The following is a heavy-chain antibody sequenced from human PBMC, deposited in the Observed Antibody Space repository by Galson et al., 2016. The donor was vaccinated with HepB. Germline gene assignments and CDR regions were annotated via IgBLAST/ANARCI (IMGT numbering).Heavy chain of an antibody. CDR3: AKDLYDYYDTSGYGLGGNAFDI. Sequence: SLRLSCAASGFTFSSYAMSWVRQAPGKGLNWVSSISGSVGSIYYADSVKGRFTISRDNSKNTLYLQINSLRAEDTAIYYCAKDLYDYYDTSGYGLGGNAFDIWGQGTMVTVSS. CDR2: ISGSVGSI. CDR1: GFTFSSYA. J-gene: IGHJ3*02. D-gene: IGHD3-22*01. V-gene: IGHV3-23*01.